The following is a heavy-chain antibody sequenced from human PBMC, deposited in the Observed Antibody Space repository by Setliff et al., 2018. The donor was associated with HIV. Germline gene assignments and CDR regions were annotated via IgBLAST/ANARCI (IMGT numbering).Heavy chain of an antibody. Sequence: ASVKVSCKASGYIFTNYGISWVRQAPGQGLEWMGWITGYNGNTNYAEKFQGKVTMTIDTSTSTAYLELRSLRSDDTAVYYCARVGPESLPYTWDDEADTFDLWGQGTMVTVSS. D-gene: IGHD1-1*01. V-gene: IGHV1-18*01. CDR3: ARVGPESLPYTWDDEADTFDL. CDR1: GYIFTNYG. J-gene: IGHJ3*01. CDR2: ITGYNGNT.